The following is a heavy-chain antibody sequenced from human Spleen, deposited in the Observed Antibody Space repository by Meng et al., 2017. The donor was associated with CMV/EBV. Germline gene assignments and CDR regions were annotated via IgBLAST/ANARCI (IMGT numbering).Heavy chain of an antibody. D-gene: IGHD3-3*01. CDR3: ARGGGKTYYDFWSAYYMN. J-gene: IGHJ4*02. CDR1: FTSYD. Sequence: FTSYDINWVRQAPGHGLEWMGWINPNSGGTNYAQKFQGRVTMTRDTSISTAYMELSSLRSDDTAVYYCARGGGKTYYDFWSAYYMNWGQGTLVTVSS. CDR2: INPNSGGT. V-gene: IGHV1-2*02.